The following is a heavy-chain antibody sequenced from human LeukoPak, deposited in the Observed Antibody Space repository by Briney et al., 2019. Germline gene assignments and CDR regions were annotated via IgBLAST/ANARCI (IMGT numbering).Heavy chain of an antibody. CDR2: IYYSGST. V-gene: IGHV4-59*01. J-gene: IGHJ4*02. CDR3: ARSRGYYDSSMYYFDY. CDR1: GGSISSYY. Sequence: PSQTLSLTCTVSGGSISSYYWSWIRQPPGKGLEWIGYIYYSGSTNYNPSLKSRVTISVDTSKNQFSLKLSSVTAADTAVYYCARSRGYYDSSMYYFDYWGQGTLVTVSS. D-gene: IGHD3-22*01.